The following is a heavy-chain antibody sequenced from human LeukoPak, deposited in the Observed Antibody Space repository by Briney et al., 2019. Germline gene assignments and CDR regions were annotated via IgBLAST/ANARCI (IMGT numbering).Heavy chain of an antibody. D-gene: IGHD3-22*01. J-gene: IGHJ3*02. Sequence: EGSLRLSCAASGFSFSSYWMHWVRQAPGKGLVWVSRINSDGSSTSYADSVKGRFTISRDNAKNTLYLQMNSLRAEDTAVYYCARDRRNSSGKSPNAFDIWGQGTMVTVSS. CDR1: GFSFSSYW. CDR2: INSDGSST. V-gene: IGHV3-74*01. CDR3: ARDRRNSSGKSPNAFDI.